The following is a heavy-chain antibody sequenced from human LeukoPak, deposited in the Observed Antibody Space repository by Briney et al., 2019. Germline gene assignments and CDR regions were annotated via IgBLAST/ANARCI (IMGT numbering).Heavy chain of an antibody. CDR3: ARVSTSSGWYGYFDY. V-gene: IGHV3-11*04. Sequence: GGSLRLSCAASGFTFSDYYMSWIRQAPGKGLEWVSYISSSDNTIYYADSLKGRFTISRDNAKNSLYLQMNSLRAEDTAVYYCARVSTSSGWYGYFDYWGQGTLVTVSS. J-gene: IGHJ4*02. CDR2: ISSSDNTI. CDR1: GFTFSDYY. D-gene: IGHD6-19*01.